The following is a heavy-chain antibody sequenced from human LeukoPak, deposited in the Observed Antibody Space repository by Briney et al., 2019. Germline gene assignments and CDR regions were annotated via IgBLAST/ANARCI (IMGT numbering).Heavy chain of an antibody. Sequence: GGSLRLSCAATGFTFSNYSMNWVRQAPGKGLEWVSYISSSSSTIYYADSVRGRFTISRDNAKNSLYLQMNSLRDEDTAVYYCSRESWTYFDYWGQGTLVTVSS. CDR3: SRESWTYFDY. D-gene: IGHD1-1*01. J-gene: IGHJ4*02. CDR1: GFTFSNYS. V-gene: IGHV3-48*02. CDR2: ISSSSSTI.